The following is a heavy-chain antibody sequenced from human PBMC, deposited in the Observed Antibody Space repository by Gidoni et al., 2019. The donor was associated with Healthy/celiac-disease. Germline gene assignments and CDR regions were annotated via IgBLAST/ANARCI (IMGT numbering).Heavy chain of an antibody. V-gene: IGHV4-30-4*01. J-gene: IGHJ5*02. D-gene: IGHD3-16*02. Sequence: QVQLQESGPGLVKPSQTLSLTCTVSGGSISSGDYYWSWIRQPPGKGLEWIGYIYYSGSTYYNPSLKSRVTISVDTSKNQFSLKLSSVTAADTAVYYCARDPSDYVWGSYRYYLWGQGTLVTVSS. CDR2: IYYSGST. CDR3: ARDPSDYVWGSYRYYL. CDR1: GGSISSGDYY.